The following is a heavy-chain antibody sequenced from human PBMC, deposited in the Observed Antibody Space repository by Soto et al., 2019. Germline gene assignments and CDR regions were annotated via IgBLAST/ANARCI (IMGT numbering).Heavy chain of an antibody. V-gene: IGHV4-61*01. CDR3: AREASSKYGPMDY. J-gene: IGHJ4*02. CDR2: IYYSGST. Sequence: SGSLSITCTVSGGSVSSGSYYWNWIRQPPGKGLEWIGYIYYSGSTNYNPSLKSRVTISVDTSKNQFSLKLSSVTAADTAVYYCAREASSKYGPMDYWGQGTLVTVSS. D-gene: IGHD2-8*01. CDR1: GGSVSSGSYY.